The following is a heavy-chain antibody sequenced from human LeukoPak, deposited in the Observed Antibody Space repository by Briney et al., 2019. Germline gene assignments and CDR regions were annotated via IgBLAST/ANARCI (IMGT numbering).Heavy chain of an antibody. CDR2: IYPGDSDT. J-gene: IGHJ4*02. V-gene: IGHV5-51*01. CDR1: GYSFTSYW. CDR3: ARHEVDKVAATDY. D-gene: IGHD2-15*01. Sequence: GESLKIPCKGSGYSFTSYWIGWVRQMPGKGLEWMGIIYPGDSDTRYSPSFQGQVTISADKSISTAYLQWSSLKASDTAMYYCARHEVDKVAATDYWGQGTLVTVSS.